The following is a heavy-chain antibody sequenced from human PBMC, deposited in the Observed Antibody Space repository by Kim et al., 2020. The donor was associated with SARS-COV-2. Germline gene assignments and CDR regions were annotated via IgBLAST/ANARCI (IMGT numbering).Heavy chain of an antibody. CDR1: GFTFSDYY. V-gene: IGHV3-11*06. J-gene: IGHJ4*02. CDR3: ARASGYCSSTSCYSGYEGPHDY. Sequence: GGSLRLSCAASGFTFSDYYMSWIRQASGKGLEWVSYISSSSSYTNYADSVKGRFTISRDNAKNSLYLQMNSLRAEDTAVYYCARASGYCSSTSCYSGYEGPHDYWGQGTLVTVSS. D-gene: IGHD2-2*01. CDR2: ISSSSSYT.